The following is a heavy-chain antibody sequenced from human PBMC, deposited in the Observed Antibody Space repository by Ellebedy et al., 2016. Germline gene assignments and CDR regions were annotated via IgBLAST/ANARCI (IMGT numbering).Heavy chain of an antibody. CDR1: GFTFSSYG. CDR3: ARDFLAHYYDNRGYFPVDY. Sequence: GESLKISXAASGFTFSSYGMHWVRQAPGKGLEWVAIISYDGRDKDYADSVKGRFTISRDNSKKTLYLEMDSLRTEDTAVYYCARDFLAHYYDNRGYFPVDYWGQGTLLTVSS. J-gene: IGHJ4*02. V-gene: IGHV3-30*03. CDR2: ISYDGRDK. D-gene: IGHD3-22*01.